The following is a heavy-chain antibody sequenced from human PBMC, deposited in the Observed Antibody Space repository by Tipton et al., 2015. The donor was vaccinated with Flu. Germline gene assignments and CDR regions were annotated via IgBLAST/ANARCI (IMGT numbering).Heavy chain of an antibody. CDR1: GFTVGDYA. CDR3: TRYNDEYFDY. J-gene: IGHJ4*02. V-gene: IGHV3-49*04. Sequence: SLRLSCTASGFTVGDYAMSWVRQAPGKGLEWVGCIRSKGYGGTTEYAESVKGRFSISRDDSKSIAYLQMNSLNTEDTAVDYCTRYNDEYFDYWGQGTLVTVSS. D-gene: IGHD3-16*01. CDR2: IRSKGYGGTT.